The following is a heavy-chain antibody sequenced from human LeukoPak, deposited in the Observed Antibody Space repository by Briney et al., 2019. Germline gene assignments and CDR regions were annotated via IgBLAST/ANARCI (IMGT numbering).Heavy chain of an antibody. CDR1: GYSISSGYY. V-gene: IGHV4-38-2*02. Sequence: SETLSLTCTVSGYSISSGYYWGWIRQPPGKGLEWIGSIYHSGSTYYNPSLKSRVTISVDTSKNQFSLKLSSVTAADTAVYYCARQMVRGVNPGYWGQGTLATVSS. CDR3: ARQMVRGVNPGY. J-gene: IGHJ4*02. D-gene: IGHD3-10*01. CDR2: IYHSGST.